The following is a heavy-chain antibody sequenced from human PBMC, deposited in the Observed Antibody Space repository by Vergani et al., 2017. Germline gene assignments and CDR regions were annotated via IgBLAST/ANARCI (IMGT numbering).Heavy chain of an antibody. Sequence: EVQLVESGGGVVQPGGSLRLSCAASGFTFDDYAMHWVRQAPGKGLEWVSLISEDGGSTYYADSVKGRFTISRDNRKNSLYLQMNSLRTEDTALYYCAKEVAAGTYYGMDVWGQGTTVTVSS. D-gene: IGHD6-13*01. CDR3: AKEVAAGTYYGMDV. CDR1: GFTFDDYA. J-gene: IGHJ6*02. CDR2: ISEDGGST. V-gene: IGHV3-43*02.